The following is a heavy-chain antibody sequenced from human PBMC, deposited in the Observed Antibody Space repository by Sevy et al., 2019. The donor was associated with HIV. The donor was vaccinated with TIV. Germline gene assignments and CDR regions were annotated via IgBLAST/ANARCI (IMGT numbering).Heavy chain of an antibody. Sequence: SETLSLTCTVSGDSISSSSYYWGWIRQPPGKGLEWIGSVYYTVISLSTPSLKSRVTISVDTSKNQFSLKLTSVTAADTAVYYCARRRSGSSSGRWFDPWGQGALVTVSS. CDR2: VYYTVIS. CDR1: GDSISSSSYY. V-gene: IGHV4-39*01. J-gene: IGHJ5*02. CDR3: ARRRSGSSSGRWFDP. D-gene: IGHD6-6*01.